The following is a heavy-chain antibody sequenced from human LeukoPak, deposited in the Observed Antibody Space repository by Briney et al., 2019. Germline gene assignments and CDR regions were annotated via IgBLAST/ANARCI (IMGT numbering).Heavy chain of an antibody. V-gene: IGHV3-21*01. Sequence: GGSLRLSCAASGFTFTNYNMNWVRQAPGKGLEWVSSISSSSSYIYYVDSVKGRFTISRDNAKNSLSLQMNSLRAEDTAVYYCARGVNGGYFDFWGQGTLVAVSP. CDR3: ARGVNGGYFDF. J-gene: IGHJ4*02. CDR1: GFTFTNYN. D-gene: IGHD4-23*01. CDR2: ISSSSSYI.